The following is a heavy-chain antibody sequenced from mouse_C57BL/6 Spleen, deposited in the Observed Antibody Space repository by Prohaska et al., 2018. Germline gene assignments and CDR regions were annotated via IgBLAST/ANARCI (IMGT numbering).Heavy chain of an antibody. Sequence: TFTSYWITWVKQRPGPGLEWIGDIYPGSGSTNYNEKFKSKATLTVDTSSSTAYMQLSSLTSEDSAVYYCASPHYYGSSYDYWGQGTTLTVSS. CDR2: IYPGSGST. CDR3: ASPHYYGSSYDY. D-gene: IGHD1-1*01. CDR1: TFTSYW. J-gene: IGHJ2*01. V-gene: IGHV1-55*01.